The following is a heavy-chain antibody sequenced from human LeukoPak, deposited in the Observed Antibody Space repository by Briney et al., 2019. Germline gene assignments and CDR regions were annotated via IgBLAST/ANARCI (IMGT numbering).Heavy chain of an antibody. D-gene: IGHD6-13*01. CDR3: ARGSSIAAAVVDY. Sequence: SETLSLTCTVSGGSVSSGSYYWSWIRQPPGKGLEWIGYIYYSGSTNYNPSLKSRVTISVDTSKNQFSLKLSSVTAADTAVYYCARGSSIAAAVVDYWGQGTLVTVSS. J-gene: IGHJ4*02. CDR2: IYYSGST. V-gene: IGHV4-61*01. CDR1: GGSVSSGSYY.